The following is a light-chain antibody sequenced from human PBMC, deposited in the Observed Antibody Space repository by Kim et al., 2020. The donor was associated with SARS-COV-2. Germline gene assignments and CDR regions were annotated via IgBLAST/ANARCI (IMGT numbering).Light chain of an antibody. CDR3: NSRDSSGNHVV. V-gene: IGLV3-19*01. CDR2: DKN. Sequence: SSELTQDPAVSVALGQTVRITCQGDSLRSYYASWYQQKPGQAPVLVIYDKNNRPSGIPDRFSGSSSGNTASLTITGARAEDEADYYCNSRDSSGNHVVFGGGPKVTVL. J-gene: IGLJ2*01. CDR1: SLRSYY.